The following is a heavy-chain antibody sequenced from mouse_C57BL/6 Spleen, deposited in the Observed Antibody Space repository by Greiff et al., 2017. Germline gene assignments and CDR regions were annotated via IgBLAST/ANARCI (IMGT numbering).Heavy chain of an antibody. CDR2: IYPGSGST. D-gene: IGHD2-4*01. CDR3: ARYYDHEAFAY. Sequence: QVKLQQPGAELVKPGASVKMSCKASGYTFTSYWITWVKQRPGQGLEWIGDIYPGSGSTNYTEKVKSKATLTVDTSSSTAYMPLSRLTSEDSAVYYGARYYDHEAFAYWGQGTLVTVSA. CDR1: GYTFTSYW. V-gene: IGHV1-55*01. J-gene: IGHJ3*01.